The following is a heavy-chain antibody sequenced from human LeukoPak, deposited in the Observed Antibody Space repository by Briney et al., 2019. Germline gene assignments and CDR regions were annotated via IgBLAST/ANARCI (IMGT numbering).Heavy chain of an antibody. CDR2: IIPIFGTA. D-gene: IGHD3-22*01. Sequence: ASVKVSCKASGGTFSSYAISWVRQAPGQGPEWMGGIIPIFGTANYAQKFQGRVTITADESTSTAYMELSSLRSEDTAVYYCAVTPNYYDSSGYDFAYWGQGTLVTVSS. V-gene: IGHV1-69*13. J-gene: IGHJ4*02. CDR3: AVTPNYYDSSGYDFAY. CDR1: GGTFSSYA.